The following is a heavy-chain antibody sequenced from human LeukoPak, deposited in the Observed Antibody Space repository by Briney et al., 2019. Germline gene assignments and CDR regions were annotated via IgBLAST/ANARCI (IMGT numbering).Heavy chain of an antibody. CDR1: GGSISSSSYY. Sequence: SETLSPTCTVSGGSISSSSYYWGWIRQPPGKGLEWIGSIYYSGSTFYNPSLKSRVTISVDTSKNQFSLKLSSVTAADTAVYYCARVAVGKLDYWGQGTLVTVSS. CDR2: IYYSGST. CDR3: ARVAVGKLDY. D-gene: IGHD2-21*01. J-gene: IGHJ4*02. V-gene: IGHV4-39*01.